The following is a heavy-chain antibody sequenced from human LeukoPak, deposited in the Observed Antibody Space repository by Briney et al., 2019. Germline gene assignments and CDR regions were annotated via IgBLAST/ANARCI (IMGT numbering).Heavy chain of an antibody. Sequence: PGGSLRLSCAASGFIFSSYAVSWVRQAPGKGLEWVSAISGSGGSTYYADSVKGRFTISRDNSKNTLYLQMNILRAEDTAVYYCAKRNYDFWSGYYRRAENHFDYWGQGTLVTVSS. V-gene: IGHV3-23*01. CDR1: GFIFSSYA. D-gene: IGHD3-3*01. J-gene: IGHJ4*02. CDR3: AKRNYDFWSGYYRRAENHFDY. CDR2: ISGSGGST.